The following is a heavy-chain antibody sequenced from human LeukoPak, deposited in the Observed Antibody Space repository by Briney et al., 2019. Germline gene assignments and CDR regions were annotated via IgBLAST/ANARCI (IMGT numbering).Heavy chain of an antibody. Sequence: GGSLRLSRAASGFTFSSYEMNWVRQAPGKGLEWVSYISSSGSTIYYADSVKGRFTISRDNAKNSLYLQMNSLRAEDTAVYYCARVSGHLYYYYMDVWGKGTTVTISS. CDR3: ARVSGHLYYYYMDV. D-gene: IGHD7-27*01. CDR1: GFTFSSYE. CDR2: ISSSGSTI. V-gene: IGHV3-48*03. J-gene: IGHJ6*03.